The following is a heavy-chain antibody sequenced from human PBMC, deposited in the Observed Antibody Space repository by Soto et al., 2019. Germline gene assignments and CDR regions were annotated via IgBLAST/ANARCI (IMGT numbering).Heavy chain of an antibody. D-gene: IGHD6-13*01. J-gene: IGHJ6*01. Sequence: QVQLVQSGAEVKKPGSSVKVSCKAVGGTFSTYSFSWVRRAPGQGLEWMGGIFPNFGTPNYAQKFQGRVTLTADKSTSTAYMELRSLRSEDTAVYYCARDLVLYGLDVCGQRTTVTVSS. CDR1: GGTFSTYS. V-gene: IGHV1-69*06. CDR3: ARDLVLYGLDV. CDR2: IFPNFGTP.